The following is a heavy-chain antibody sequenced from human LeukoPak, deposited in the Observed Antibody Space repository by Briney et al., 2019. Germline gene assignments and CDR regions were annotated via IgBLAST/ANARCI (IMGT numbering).Heavy chain of an antibody. V-gene: IGHV4-30-2*01. CDR1: GGSISSGGYS. D-gene: IGHD1-26*01. CDR3: ARRENSGSYYYFDY. J-gene: IGHJ4*02. CDR2: IYHSGST. Sequence: ASETLSLTCAVSGGSISSGGYSWSWIRQPPGKGLEWIGYIYHSGSTYYNPSLKSRVTISVDRSKNQFSLKLSSVTAADTAVYYCARRENSGSYYYFDYWGQGTLVTVSS.